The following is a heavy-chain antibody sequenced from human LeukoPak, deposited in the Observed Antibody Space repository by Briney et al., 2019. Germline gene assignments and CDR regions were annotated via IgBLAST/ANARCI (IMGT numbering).Heavy chain of an antibody. V-gene: IGHV4-59*01. Sequence: PSETLSLTCALSGDSINDYYWSWIRQPPGKGLEWIGYIYYSGSTDYNPSLKSRVTMSVDTSKNQFSLTLTSVTAADTAMYYCATTRIGSSSSYCFDYWGRGTLVTVSS. CDR3: ATTRIGSSSSYCFDY. D-gene: IGHD6-6*01. J-gene: IGHJ4*02. CDR1: GDSINDYY. CDR2: IYYSGST.